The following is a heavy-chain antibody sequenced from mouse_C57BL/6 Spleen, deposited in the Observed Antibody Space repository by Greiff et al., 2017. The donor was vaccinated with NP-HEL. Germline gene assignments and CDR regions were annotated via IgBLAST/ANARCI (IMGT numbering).Heavy chain of an antibody. Sequence: VQLQQPGAELVKPGASVKMSCKASGYTFTSYWITWVKQRPGQGLEWIGDIYPGSGSTNYNEKFKSKATLTVDTSSSTAYMQLSSLTSEDSAVYYCARKGNYRSAMDYWGQGTSVTVSS. CDR1: GYTFTSYW. D-gene: IGHD2-14*01. CDR2: IYPGSGST. J-gene: IGHJ4*01. V-gene: IGHV1-55*01. CDR3: ARKGNYRSAMDY.